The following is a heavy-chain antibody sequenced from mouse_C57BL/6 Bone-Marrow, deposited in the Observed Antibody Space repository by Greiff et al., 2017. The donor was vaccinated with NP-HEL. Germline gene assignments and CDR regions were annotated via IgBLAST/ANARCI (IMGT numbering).Heavy chain of an antibody. J-gene: IGHJ3*01. Sequence: QVQLKESGPELVKPGASVKISCKASGYAFSSSWMNWVKQRPGKGLEWIGRIYPGDGDTNYNGKFKGKATLTADKSSSTAYMQLSSLTSEDSAVYFCARRGDYDWFAYWGQGTLVTVSA. D-gene: IGHD2-4*01. CDR1: GYAFSSSW. CDR3: ARRGDYDWFAY. CDR2: IYPGDGDT. V-gene: IGHV1-82*01.